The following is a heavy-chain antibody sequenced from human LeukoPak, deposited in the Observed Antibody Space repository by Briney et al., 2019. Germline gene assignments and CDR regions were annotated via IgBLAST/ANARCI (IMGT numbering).Heavy chain of an antibody. CDR2: ISGSGATT. Sequence: PGGSLRLSCAASGFTFNDYAMSWVRQAPGKGLEWVSIISGSGATTFYADSVKGRFTVSRDNSKSTLYLQMNSLRAEDTAVYYCARDGRIITVIGSRTQTDYWGQGTLVTVSS. D-gene: IGHD3-22*01. V-gene: IGHV3-23*01. J-gene: IGHJ4*02. CDR3: ARDGRIITVIGSRTQTDY. CDR1: GFTFNDYA.